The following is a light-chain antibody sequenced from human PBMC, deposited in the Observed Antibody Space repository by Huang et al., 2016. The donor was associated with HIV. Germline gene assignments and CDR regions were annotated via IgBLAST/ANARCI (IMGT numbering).Light chain of an antibody. J-gene: IGKJ4*01. CDR2: AAS. V-gene: IGKV1-9*01. Sequence: IQLTQSPSSLSASVGDRVTITCRASQDISNFLGWYQQKPGKAPKLLIYAASILQSGVPSRFSGSGSGTDFTLTIGSLQPEDFATYYCQQLNSYPLTFGGGTKVEIK. CDR3: QQLNSYPLT. CDR1: QDISNF.